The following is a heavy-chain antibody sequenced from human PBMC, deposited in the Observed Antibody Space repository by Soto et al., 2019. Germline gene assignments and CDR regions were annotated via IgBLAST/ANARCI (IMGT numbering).Heavy chain of an antibody. Sequence: QVQLVQSGAEVKKPGSSVKVSCQAYGGTFSNFAITWVRQAPGQGLEWGGGIIPTFGTVDYAQRFQGRVTITADESTGTGYLELSSLRSEDTAVYYCARMEASLLEGGECFYPWGQGTLCTVSS. CDR1: GGTFSNFA. J-gene: IGHJ5*02. CDR2: IIPTFGTV. CDR3: ARMEASLLEGGECFYP. V-gene: IGHV1-69*01. D-gene: IGHD3-16*01.